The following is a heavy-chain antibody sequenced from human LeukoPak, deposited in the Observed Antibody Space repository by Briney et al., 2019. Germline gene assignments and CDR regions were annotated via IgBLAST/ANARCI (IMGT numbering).Heavy chain of an antibody. CDR2: IYYSGSP. CDR1: GVSISTHY. Sequence: SETLSLTCTVSGVSISTHYWSWIRQPPGKGLEWVGYIYYSGSPNYNPSLKSRVTISVDPSTSQISLRLSSVTAADTAVYYCARVRGSSWSHFDYWGQGTLVTVSS. D-gene: IGHD6-13*01. J-gene: IGHJ4*02. CDR3: ARVRGSSWSHFDY. V-gene: IGHV4-59*11.